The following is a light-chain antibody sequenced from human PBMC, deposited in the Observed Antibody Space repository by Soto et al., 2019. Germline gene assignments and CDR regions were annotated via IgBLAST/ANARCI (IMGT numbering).Light chain of an antibody. J-gene: IGKJ4*01. CDR2: DAS. V-gene: IGKV3-11*01. Sequence: EIVSTQSPATLSLSPGERGTLSCRASQSVSSYLAWYQQKPGQAPRLLIYDASNRATGIPARFSGSGSGTDFTLTISSLEPEDFAVYYCQQRSNWLFTFGGGTKVEIK. CDR3: QQRSNWLFT. CDR1: QSVSSY.